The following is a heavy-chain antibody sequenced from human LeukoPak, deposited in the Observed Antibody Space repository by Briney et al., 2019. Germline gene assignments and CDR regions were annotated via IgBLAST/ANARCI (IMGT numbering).Heavy chain of an antibody. CDR2: IGASGEST. CDR3: AKDIQLST. V-gene: IGHV3-23*01. D-gene: IGHD5-24*01. CDR1: GFTLSGAA. J-gene: IGHJ3*01. Sequence: TGGSLRLSRAASGFTLSGAAMTWGRPAPGKGLEWVSPIGASGESTYYADSVKGRFTISRDNSKNTLSLQMNSLRVEDTAMYFCAKDIQLSTWGLGTMVTVSS.